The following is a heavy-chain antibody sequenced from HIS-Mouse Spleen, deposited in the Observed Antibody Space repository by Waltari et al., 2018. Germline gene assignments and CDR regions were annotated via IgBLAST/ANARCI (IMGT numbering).Heavy chain of an antibody. CDR2: IYYSGST. Sequence: QLQLQESGPGLVKPSETLSLTRTVPGGPISSRSYYWRWNRQPPGKGLEWIGSIYYSGSTYYNPSLKSRVTISVDTSKNQFSLKLSSVTAADTAVYYCAREIPYSSSWYDWYFDLWGRGTLVTVSS. D-gene: IGHD6-13*01. J-gene: IGHJ2*01. V-gene: IGHV4-39*07. CDR3: AREIPYSSSWYDWYFDL. CDR1: GGPISSRSYY.